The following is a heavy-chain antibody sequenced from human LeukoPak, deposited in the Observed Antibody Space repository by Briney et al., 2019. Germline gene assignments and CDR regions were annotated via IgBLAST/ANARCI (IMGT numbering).Heavy chain of an antibody. Sequence: PSETLSLTCAVYGGSFSGYYWSWIRQPPGKGLEWIGEVNHSGSTNYNPSLKSRVTISVDTSKNQFSLKLSSVIAADTAVYYCARHRGRYFDWLFSRPFDYWGQGTLVTVSS. CDR3: ARHRGRYFDWLFSRPFDY. D-gene: IGHD3-9*01. J-gene: IGHJ4*02. V-gene: IGHV4-34*01. CDR1: GGSFSGYY. CDR2: VNHSGST.